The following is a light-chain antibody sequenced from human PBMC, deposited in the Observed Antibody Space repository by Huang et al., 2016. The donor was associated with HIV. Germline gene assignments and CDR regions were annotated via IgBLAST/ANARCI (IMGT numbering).Light chain of an antibody. CDR2: MAF. CDR1: QSFLQDKRNNY. J-gene: IGKJ2*01. CDR3: MQALQTPYT. V-gene: IGKV2-28*01. Sequence: DIVMTQSPLSLPVTPGEPASISCSSSQSFLQDKRNNYLDWYLQKPGQSPQLLIYMAFYRASGVPDRFSGSGSGTDFTLKISRVEAEDVGVYYCMQALQTPYTFGQGTKLEIK.